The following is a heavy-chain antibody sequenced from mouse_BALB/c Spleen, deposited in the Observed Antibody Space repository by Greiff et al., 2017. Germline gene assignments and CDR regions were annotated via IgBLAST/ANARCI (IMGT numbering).Heavy chain of an antibody. J-gene: IGHJ3*01. D-gene: IGHD2-14*01. V-gene: IGHV1S137*01. CDR3: ARGRDRYEAWFAY. Sequence: VQLQESGAELVRPGVSVKISCKGSGYTFTDYAMHRVKQSHAKSLEWIGVISTYYGDASYNQKFKGKATMTVDKSSSTAYMELARLTSEDSAIYYCARGRDRYEAWFAYWGQGTLVTVSA. CDR2: ISTYYGDA. CDR1: GYTFTDYA.